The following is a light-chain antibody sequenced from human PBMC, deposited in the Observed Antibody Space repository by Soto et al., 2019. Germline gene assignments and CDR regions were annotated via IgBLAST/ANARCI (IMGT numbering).Light chain of an antibody. CDR3: QQYGSSPWT. CDR1: QRVRSSY. CDR2: GAS. V-gene: IGKV3-20*01. Sequence: EIVLTQSPGTLSLSPGVRATLSCRASQRVRSSYLAWYQQKPGQAPRPLIYGASSRAIGIPDRFSGSGSGTDFTLTISRLEPEDFAVYYCQQYGSSPWTFGQGTKVEIK. J-gene: IGKJ1*01.